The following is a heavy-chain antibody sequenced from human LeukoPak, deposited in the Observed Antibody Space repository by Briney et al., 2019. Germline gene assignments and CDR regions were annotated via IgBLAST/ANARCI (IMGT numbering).Heavy chain of an antibody. Sequence: PSETLSLTCAVSGYSISSGYYWGWIRQPPGKGLEWIGSIYHSGSTYYNPSLKSRVTISVDTSKNQFSLKLSSVTAADTAVYYCARDSLGIDYWGQGTLVTVSS. J-gene: IGHJ4*02. V-gene: IGHV4-38-2*02. CDR1: GYSISSGYY. D-gene: IGHD7-27*01. CDR3: ARDSLGIDY. CDR2: IYHSGST.